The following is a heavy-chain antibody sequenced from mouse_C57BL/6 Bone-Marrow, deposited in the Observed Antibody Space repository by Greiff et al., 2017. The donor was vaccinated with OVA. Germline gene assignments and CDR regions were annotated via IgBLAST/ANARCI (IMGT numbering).Heavy chain of an antibody. V-gene: IGHV1-31*01. Sequence: VQLQQSGPELVKPGASVKISCKASGYSFTGYYMHWVKQSPGHILDWIGYIYPYSGVSSYNQKFKGKATLTVDKSSSTAYMELRSLTSEDSAVDYCARGTGVDYGGRGTALTVSS. D-gene: IGHD3-1*01. J-gene: IGHJ2*01. CDR3: ARGTGVDY. CDR2: IYPYSGVS. CDR1: GYSFTGYY.